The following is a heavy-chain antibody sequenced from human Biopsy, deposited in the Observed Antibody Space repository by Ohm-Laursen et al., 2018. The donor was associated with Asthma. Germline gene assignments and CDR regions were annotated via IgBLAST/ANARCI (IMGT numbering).Heavy chain of an antibody. CDR3: ARAVDYSHYYGIDV. CDR1: GFNFHNYG. CDR2: ILFDGRKI. J-gene: IGHJ6*02. Sequence: SLRLSCTASGFNFHNYGMNWVRRAPGKGLEWVAQILFDGRKINYPDPVKGRFTISRDNSKNMVYLQMNSLRSDDTAVYFCARAVDYSHYYGIDVWGQGTTVTVS. V-gene: IGHV3-30*03. D-gene: IGHD3-10*01.